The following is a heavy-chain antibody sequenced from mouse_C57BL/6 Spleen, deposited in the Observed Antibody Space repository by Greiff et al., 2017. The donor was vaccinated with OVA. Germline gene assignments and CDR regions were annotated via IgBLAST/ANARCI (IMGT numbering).Heavy chain of an antibody. D-gene: IGHD1-1*01. CDR1: GYAFSSYW. J-gene: IGHJ2*01. CDR2: IYPGDGDT. Sequence: VQLVESGAELVKPGASVKISCKASGYAFSSYWMNWVKQRPGKGLEWIGQIYPGDGDTNYNGKFKGKATLTADKSSSTAYMQLSSLTSEDSAVYFCARDYYGSSYSYWGQGTTLTVSS. CDR3: ARDYYGSSYSY. V-gene: IGHV1-80*01.